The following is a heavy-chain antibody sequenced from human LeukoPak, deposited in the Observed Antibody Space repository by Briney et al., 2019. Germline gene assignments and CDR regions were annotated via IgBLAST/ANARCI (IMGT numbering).Heavy chain of an antibody. V-gene: IGHV4-61*02. CDR1: GDSISSGDYY. CDR3: ARQTGSGLFILP. J-gene: IGHJ4*02. Sequence: SETLSLTCTVSGDSISSGDYYWSWIRQPAGKGLEWIGRISSSGSTNYNPSLKSRVTISVDTSKNQFSLKLSSVTAADTAVYYCARQTGSGLFILPGGQGTLVTVSS. CDR2: ISSSGST. D-gene: IGHD3/OR15-3a*01.